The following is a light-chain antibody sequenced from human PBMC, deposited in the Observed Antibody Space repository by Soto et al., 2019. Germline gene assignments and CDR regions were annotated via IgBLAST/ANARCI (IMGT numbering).Light chain of an antibody. Sequence: PGETATLSCMASQTVNSDYLAWFQQRPGQAPRLLIYGTSSRATGIPDRFSGSGSGTDFTLTITRLEPEDSAVYFCQQYTGPPTTFGQGTRLEI. J-gene: IGKJ5*01. V-gene: IGKV3-20*01. CDR2: GTS. CDR1: QTVNSDY. CDR3: QQYTGPPTT.